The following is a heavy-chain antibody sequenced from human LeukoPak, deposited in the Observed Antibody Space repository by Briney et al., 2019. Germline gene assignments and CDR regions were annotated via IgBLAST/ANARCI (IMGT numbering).Heavy chain of an antibody. V-gene: IGHV4-39*01. CDR3: AIPYCSSTCCPGFAS. Sequence: SETLSLTCSVSGVSISTSSYYWGWIRQPPGRGLEWIGSIYYSGSTYYNPSLKSRVTISVDTSKNQFSLKLSSVTAADTAVYYCAIPYCSSTCCPGFASWRQGTLVTVSS. CDR2: IYYSGST. CDR1: GVSISTSSYY. J-gene: IGHJ5*02. D-gene: IGHD2-2*01.